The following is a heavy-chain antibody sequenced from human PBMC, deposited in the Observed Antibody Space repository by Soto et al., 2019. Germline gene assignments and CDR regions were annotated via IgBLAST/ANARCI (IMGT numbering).Heavy chain of an antibody. CDR3: AKDYVSAMTRFDY. V-gene: IGHV3-23*01. CDR1: GFTFSSRP. D-gene: IGHD5-18*01. CDR2: LNENGANT. J-gene: IGHJ4*02. Sequence: GWSMRLSCAASGFTFSSRPMTWVRQAPGKGLEWVSTLNENGANTHYADSVKGRFTISRDNSKNTLYLQMNSLRAEDTAVYYCAKDYVSAMTRFDYWGQGTLVTVSS.